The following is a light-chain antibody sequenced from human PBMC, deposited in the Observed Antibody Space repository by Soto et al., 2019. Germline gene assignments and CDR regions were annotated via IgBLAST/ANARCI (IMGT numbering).Light chain of an antibody. CDR2: SAS. CDR3: QQLSRYPLT. J-gene: IGKJ4*01. V-gene: IGKV1-9*01. CDR1: QALSNY. Sequence: DIQLTQSPSVLSASVGDTFTMTCRASQALSNYLAWYQQKPGKAPDLLIYSASTLQSGVPSRFSGSGSETEFSLTIRALQPEDFATYYCQQLSRYPLTFGGGTKVDIK.